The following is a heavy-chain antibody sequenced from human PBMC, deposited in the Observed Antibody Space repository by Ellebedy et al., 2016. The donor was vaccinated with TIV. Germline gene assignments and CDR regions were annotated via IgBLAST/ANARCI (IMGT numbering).Heavy chain of an antibody. CDR2: INPSGGST. D-gene: IGHD5-24*01. CDR1: AYTFTSYY. V-gene: IGHV1-46*01. CDR3: ARDLDGYYYMDV. J-gene: IGHJ6*03. Sequence: ASVKVSCXASAYTFTSYYMHWVRQAPGQGLEWMGIINPSGGSTSYAQKFQGRVTMTRDTSTSTVYMELSSLRSEDTAVYYCARDLDGYYYMDVWGKGTTVTVSS.